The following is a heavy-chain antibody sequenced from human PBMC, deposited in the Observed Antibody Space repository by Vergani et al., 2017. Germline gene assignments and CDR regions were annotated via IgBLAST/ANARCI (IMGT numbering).Heavy chain of an antibody. J-gene: IGHJ4*02. CDR2: VFHSGSA. CDR3: ARGNGRFDY. Sequence: QLQLQESGPGLVKPSETLSLTCSVSGYSISRGHYWGWIRQPPGKGLEWIATVFHSGSAYYNPSLRRRVTISVETSKNQFSLRLTTLTAADTAVYYCARGNGRFDYWGQGTLVTVSS. V-gene: IGHV4-38-2*02. CDR1: GYSISRGHY. D-gene: IGHD2-8*01.